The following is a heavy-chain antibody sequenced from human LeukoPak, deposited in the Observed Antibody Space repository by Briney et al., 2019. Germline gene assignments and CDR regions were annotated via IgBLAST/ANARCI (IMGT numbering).Heavy chain of an antibody. Sequence: GASVKVSCKASGYTFTSYGISWVRQAPGQGLEWMGWISAYNGNTNYAQKLQDRVTMTTDTSTSTAYMALSSLRSEDTAVYYCARDRRGAATGSYVFDYWGQGTLVTVSS. CDR1: GYTFTSYG. CDR2: ISAYNGNT. V-gene: IGHV1-18*01. D-gene: IGHD3-9*01. CDR3: ARDRRGAATGSYVFDY. J-gene: IGHJ4*02.